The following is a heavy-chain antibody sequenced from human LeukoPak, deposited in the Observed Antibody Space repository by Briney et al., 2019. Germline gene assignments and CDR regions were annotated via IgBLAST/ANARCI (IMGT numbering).Heavy chain of an antibody. D-gene: IGHD5-18*01. CDR3: ARGEYSYGFDY. CDR2: INHSGST. Sequence: SEALSLTCAVYGGSFSGYYWSWIRQPPGKGLEWIGEINHSGSTNYNPFLKSRVTISVDTSKNQFSLKLSSVTAADTAVYYCARGEYSYGFDYWGQGTLVTVSS. J-gene: IGHJ4*02. V-gene: IGHV4-34*01. CDR1: GGSFSGYY.